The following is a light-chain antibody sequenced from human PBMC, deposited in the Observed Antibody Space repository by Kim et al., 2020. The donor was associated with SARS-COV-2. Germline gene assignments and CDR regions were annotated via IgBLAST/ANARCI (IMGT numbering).Light chain of an antibody. CDR1: QGISSS. CDR2: DAS. V-gene: IGKV1-12*01. CDR3: QQVNSFPLT. J-gene: IGKJ4*01. Sequence: ASVGDRITSTCRASQGISSSLAWYQQRPGKTPDLLIYDASTLHSGVPSRFSGSGSGTDFTLTINSLQPEDFATYYCQQVNSFPLTFGGGTKVDIK.